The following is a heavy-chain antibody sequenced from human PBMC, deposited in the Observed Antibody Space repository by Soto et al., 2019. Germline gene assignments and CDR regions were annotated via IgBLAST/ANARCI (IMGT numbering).Heavy chain of an antibody. CDR2: IIPIFGTA. Sequence: GASVKVSCKASGGTFSSYAISWVRQAPGQGLEWMGGIIPIFGTANYAQKFQGRVTITADESTGTAYMELSSLRSEDTAVYYCARELRAYYYDSSGYYKTDAFDIWGQGTMVTVSS. D-gene: IGHD3-22*01. CDR1: GGTFSSYA. V-gene: IGHV1-69*13. CDR3: ARELRAYYYDSSGYYKTDAFDI. J-gene: IGHJ3*02.